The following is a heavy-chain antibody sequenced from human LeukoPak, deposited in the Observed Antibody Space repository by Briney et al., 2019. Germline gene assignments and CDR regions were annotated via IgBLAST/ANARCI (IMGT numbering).Heavy chain of an antibody. J-gene: IGHJ4*02. Sequence: GGSLRLSCTASGFTFSSYVMSWVRQAPGKGLEWVSGISGSGGGTFYADSVKGRFTVSRDNSKNTLYLQMNSLRAEDTALYYCAKHAGSGWYPDLDYWGQGTLVTVSS. CDR1: GFTFSSYV. D-gene: IGHD6-19*01. CDR2: ISGSGGGT. CDR3: AKHAGSGWYPDLDY. V-gene: IGHV3-23*01.